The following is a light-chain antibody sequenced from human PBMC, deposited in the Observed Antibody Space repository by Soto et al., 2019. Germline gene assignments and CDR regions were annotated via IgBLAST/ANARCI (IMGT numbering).Light chain of an antibody. CDR1: QSISSY. CDR3: QQYDNLPLT. J-gene: IGKJ4*01. V-gene: IGKV1-33*01. CDR2: AAS. Sequence: DIQMTQSPSSLSASVGYRFTITCRASQSISSYLNWYQQKPGKAPKLLIYAASNLETGVPSRFSGSGSGTDFTFTISSLQPEDIATYYCQQYDNLPLTFGGGTTVDIK.